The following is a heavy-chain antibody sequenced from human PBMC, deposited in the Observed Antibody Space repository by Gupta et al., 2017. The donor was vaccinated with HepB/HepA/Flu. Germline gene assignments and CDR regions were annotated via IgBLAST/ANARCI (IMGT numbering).Heavy chain of an antibody. Sequence: QVQLQESGPGLVKPSETLSLTCTVSGGSVRSGRYYWSWIRQPPGKGLEWIGYIYYSGSTNYNPSLKSRVTISVDTSKNQFSLKLSSVTAADTAVYYCARGGEKTGSDYWGQGTLVTVSS. CDR2: IYYSGST. D-gene: IGHD3-10*01. CDR3: ARGGEKTGSDY. CDR1: GGSVRSGRYY. V-gene: IGHV4-61*01. J-gene: IGHJ4*02.